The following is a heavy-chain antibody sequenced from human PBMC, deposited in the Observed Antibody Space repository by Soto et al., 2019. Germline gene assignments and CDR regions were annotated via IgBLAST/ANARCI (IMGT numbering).Heavy chain of an antibody. D-gene: IGHD3-10*01. CDR3: AKELLRLGESLARYFDY. Sequence: EVQLLESGGDLVQPGGSLRLSCAASGFTFSTYAMSWVRQAPGKGLEWVSAISGSGSSRYYADSAKGRFTISRDNSKNTLFLQLNSLRAEDTAVYYCAKELLRLGESLARYFDYWGQGTLVTVSS. J-gene: IGHJ4*02. V-gene: IGHV3-23*01. CDR1: GFTFSTYA. CDR2: ISGSGSSR.